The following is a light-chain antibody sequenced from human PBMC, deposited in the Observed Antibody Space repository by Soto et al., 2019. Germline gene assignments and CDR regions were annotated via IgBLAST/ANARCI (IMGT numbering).Light chain of an antibody. V-gene: IGKV3-20*01. J-gene: IGKJ1*01. CDR2: SAS. CDR1: QSVSSIY. CDR3: QQYGSSRWT. Sequence: PGERATLSCRASQSVSSIYLAWYQQKPGQAPLPLISSASSRATGTPDRFSGSGSGTDFTLTISRLEPEDFVVYYCQQYGSSRWTFGQGTQVEI.